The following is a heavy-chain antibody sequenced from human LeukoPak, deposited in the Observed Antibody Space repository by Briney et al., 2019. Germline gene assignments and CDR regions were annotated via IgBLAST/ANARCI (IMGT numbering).Heavy chain of an antibody. V-gene: IGHV3-23*01. J-gene: IGHJ5*02. CDR2: ISGSGVST. D-gene: IGHD6-19*01. Sequence: GGSLRLSCAASGFTFSSYAMSWVRQAPGKGLEWVSTISGSGVSTYYANSVKGRFTISRDNSKNTLYLQMNSLRAEDTAVYYCARGSSGWFDDNWFDPWGQGTLVTVSS. CDR3: ARGSSGWFDDNWFDP. CDR1: GFTFSSYA.